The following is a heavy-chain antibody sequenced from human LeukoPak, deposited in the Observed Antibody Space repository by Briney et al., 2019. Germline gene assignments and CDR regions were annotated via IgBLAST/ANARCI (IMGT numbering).Heavy chain of an antibody. CDR3: AKGPNFGSWRAVDY. V-gene: IGHV3-23*01. D-gene: IGHD3-10*01. Sequence: GGSLRLSCAASXSSFRSHDMGWVRQTLEKGLEWVSSIAGDGASFYADSVRGRFTISRDKSQNILYLQMNSLRADDTAIYYCAKGPNFGSWRAVDYWGQGSLVTVSS. CDR2: IAGDGAS. CDR1: XSSFRSHD. J-gene: IGHJ4*02.